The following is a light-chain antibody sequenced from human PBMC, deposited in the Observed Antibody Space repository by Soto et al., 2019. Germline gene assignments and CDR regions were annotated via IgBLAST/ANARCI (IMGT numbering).Light chain of an antibody. Sequence: EIVLTQSPATLSLSPGEGATLSCRASPSVGTSFGWYQQKPGQAPRLVIYEASYRAAGIPATFSGSGSGTDFTLTITSLESEDFAVYYCKQLSGRPPTVGGGTKVEMK. CDR1: PSVGTS. CDR2: EAS. V-gene: IGKV3-11*01. CDR3: KQLSGRPPT. J-gene: IGKJ4*01.